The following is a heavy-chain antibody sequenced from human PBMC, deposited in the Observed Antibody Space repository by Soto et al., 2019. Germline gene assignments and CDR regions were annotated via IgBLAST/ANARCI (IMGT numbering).Heavy chain of an antibody. CDR2: IGGTAYST. CDR3: HCRGCSPGY. Sequence: EVQMLESGGALVQPGGSLRLSCSASGFTFSSYAMSWVRQAPGKGLEWVSSIGGTAYSTHYADSVKGRFTISRDNSKNTLYLQMNSLRVADTAAYYCHCRGCSPGYWGQGTLVTVSS. CDR1: GFTFSSYA. J-gene: IGHJ4*02. V-gene: IGHV3-23*01. D-gene: IGHD2-15*01.